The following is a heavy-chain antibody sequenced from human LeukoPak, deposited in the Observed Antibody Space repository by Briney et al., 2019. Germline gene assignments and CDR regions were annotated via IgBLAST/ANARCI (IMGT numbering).Heavy chain of an antibody. CDR3: VMGAVAGTFDY. Sequence: PGGSLRLSCAASGFTFSSYEMNWVRQAPGKGLEWASYISSSGSTTYYADSVKGRFTISRDNSKNTLYLQMSSLRAEDTAVYYCVMGAVAGTFDYWGQGTLVTVSS. J-gene: IGHJ4*02. CDR1: GFTFSSYE. V-gene: IGHV3-48*03. CDR2: ISSSGSTT. D-gene: IGHD6-19*01.